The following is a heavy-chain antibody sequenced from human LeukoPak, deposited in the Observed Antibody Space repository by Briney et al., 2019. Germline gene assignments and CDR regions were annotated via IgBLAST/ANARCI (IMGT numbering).Heavy chain of an antibody. CDR3: AKSPKCGGDCHSPFEY. J-gene: IGHJ4*02. CDR2: ISGSGGST. Sequence: GVSLRLYCAASGFTFSSYAMSWVRQAPGKGLEWVSAISGSGGSTYYADSVKGRFTISRDNSKNTLYLQMNSLRAEDTAVYYCAKSPKCGGDCHSPFEYWGQGTLVTVSS. V-gene: IGHV3-23*01. D-gene: IGHD2-21*02. CDR1: GFTFSSYA.